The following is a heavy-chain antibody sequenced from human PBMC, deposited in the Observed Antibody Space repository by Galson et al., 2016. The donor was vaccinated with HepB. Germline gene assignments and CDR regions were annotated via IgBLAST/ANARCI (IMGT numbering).Heavy chain of an antibody. J-gene: IGHJ2*01. V-gene: IGHV4-34*01. Sequence: SETLSLTCSVYGGSFNSYSWSWIRQPPGKGLEWIGEVTHTGNTNYNPSLESRRTMAIDTSKNQFSLRLRSVTAADTAVYYCAREDWYFDVWGRGTQVTVSS. CDR1: GGSFNSYS. CDR2: VTHTGNT. CDR3: AREDWYFDV.